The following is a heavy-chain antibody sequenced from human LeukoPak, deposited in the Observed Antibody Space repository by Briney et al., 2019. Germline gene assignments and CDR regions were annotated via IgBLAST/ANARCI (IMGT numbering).Heavy chain of an antibody. V-gene: IGHV3-7*04. J-gene: IGHJ4*02. Sequence: GGSLRLSCVASGFNFSNYWMSWVRQAPVEGLEWVANIKQDGSEKYYVDSVEGRFTIYRDNVKNSLFLQMNSLRAEDTAVYYCAGADYGEPFDYWGQGTLVTVSS. CDR1: GFNFSNYW. CDR2: IKQDGSEK. D-gene: IGHD4-17*01. CDR3: AGADYGEPFDY.